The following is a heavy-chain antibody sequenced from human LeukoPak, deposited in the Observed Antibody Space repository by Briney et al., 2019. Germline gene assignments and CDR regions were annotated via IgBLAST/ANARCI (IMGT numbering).Heavy chain of an antibody. J-gene: IGHJ4*02. CDR1: GYTFISYG. CDR2: TSAYNGNT. D-gene: IGHD3-3*01. Sequence: ASVKVSCKPSGYTFISYGFSWVRQAPGQGLEWMGWTSAYNGNTNYAQKFQGRLTLTTDTSTSTAYMELRSLRSDDTAVYYCARTLSDDFWSSYQDYWGQGTLVTVSS. CDR3: ARTLSDDFWSSYQDY. V-gene: IGHV1-18*01.